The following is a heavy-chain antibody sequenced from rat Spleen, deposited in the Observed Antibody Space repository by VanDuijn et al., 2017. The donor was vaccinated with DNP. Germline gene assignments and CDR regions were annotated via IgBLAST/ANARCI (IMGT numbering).Heavy chain of an antibody. D-gene: IGHD1-11*01. CDR3: ARGDYEGYSHWFDY. CDR2: INSAGST. J-gene: IGHJ2*01. V-gene: IGHV3-3*01. Sequence: EVHLQESGPGLVKPSQSLSLTCSVTGYSITRNYWGWIRKFPGNELEWMGYINSAGSTNYNPSLKSRISITRDTSKNQFFLQVDSVTTEDTATYYCARGDYEGYSHWFDYWGQGVMVTVSS. CDR1: GYSITRNY.